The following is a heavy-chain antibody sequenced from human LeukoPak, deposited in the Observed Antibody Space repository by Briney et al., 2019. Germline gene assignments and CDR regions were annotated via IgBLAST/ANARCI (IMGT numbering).Heavy chain of an antibody. J-gene: IGHJ6*02. CDR2: IYYSGST. CDR3: ARSPGYYYGMDV. Sequence: SETLSLTCTVSGGSISSYYWSWIRQPPGKGLEWIGYIYYSGSTNYNPSLKSRVTISVDTSKNQFSLKLSSVTAADTAMYYCARSPGYYYGMDVWGQGTTVTVSS. CDR1: GGSISSYY. V-gene: IGHV4-59*01.